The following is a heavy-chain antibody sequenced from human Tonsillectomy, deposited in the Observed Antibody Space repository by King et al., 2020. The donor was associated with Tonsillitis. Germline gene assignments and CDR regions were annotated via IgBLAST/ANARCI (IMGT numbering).Heavy chain of an antibody. CDR1: GFIFSTYT. Sequence: VQLVESGGGVVQPGRSLRLSCAASGFIFSTYTMHWVRQAPGKGLEWVAGISYDGSTKYHPDSVRGRFSISRDNSKNTLYLQINSLRAEDTAVYYCARETYSSRAFDYWGQGALVTVSS. V-gene: IGHV3-30*01. CDR2: ISYDGSTK. D-gene: IGHD6-13*01. CDR3: ARETYSSRAFDY. J-gene: IGHJ4*02.